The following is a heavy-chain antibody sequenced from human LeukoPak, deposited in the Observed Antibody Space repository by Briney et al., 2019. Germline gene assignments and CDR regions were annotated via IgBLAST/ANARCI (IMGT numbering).Heavy chain of an antibody. V-gene: IGHV1-2*02. CDR1: GYTFTGFY. D-gene: IGHD3-9*01. J-gene: IGHJ4*02. CDR3: ATYDILTGYRY. Sequence: ASVKVSCKASGYTFTGFYLHWVRQAPGQGLERMGWINPNSGGTDFAQRFQGRFTMTRDTSISTAYMELSRLRSDDTAVYYCATYDILTGYRYWGQGTLVTVSS. CDR2: INPNSGGT.